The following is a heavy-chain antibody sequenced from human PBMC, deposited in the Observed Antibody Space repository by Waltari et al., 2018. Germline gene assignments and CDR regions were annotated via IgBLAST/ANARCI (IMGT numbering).Heavy chain of an antibody. V-gene: IGHV4-30-4*08. D-gene: IGHD3-3*01. J-gene: IGHJ4*02. CDR3: ARESRFLEWLLIDY. CDR1: GGSISSGDYY. Sequence: QVQLQESGPGLVKPSQTLSLTCTVSGGSISSGDYYWSWIRQPPGKGLEWTWDTYYIGITYYIPSLKSRVTISVDTSKNQFALKLSSVTAADTAVYYCARESRFLEWLLIDYLGQGTLVTVSS. CDR2: TYYIGIT.